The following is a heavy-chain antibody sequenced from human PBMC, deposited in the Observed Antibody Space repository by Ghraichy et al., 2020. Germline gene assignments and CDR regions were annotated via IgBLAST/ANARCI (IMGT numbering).Heavy chain of an antibody. V-gene: IGHV1-18*01. CDR1: GYTFTSYG. Sequence: ASVKVSCKASGYTFTSYGISWVRQAPGQGLEWMGWISAYNGNTNYAQKLQGRVTMTTDTSTSTAYMELRSLRSDDTAVYYCVRQGYCSSTSCYANIYYYYYGMDVWGQGTTVTVSS. D-gene: IGHD2-2*01. CDR3: VRQGYCSSTSCYANIYYYYYGMDV. CDR2: ISAYNGNT. J-gene: IGHJ6*02.